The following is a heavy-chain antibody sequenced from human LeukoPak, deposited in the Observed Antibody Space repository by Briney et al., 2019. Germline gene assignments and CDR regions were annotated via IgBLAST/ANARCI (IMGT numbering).Heavy chain of an antibody. D-gene: IGHD3-16*01. CDR3: ARHHRGTYYWFDP. J-gene: IGHJ5*02. V-gene: IGHV4-39*01. CDR2: FYYGGST. CDR1: GDSISGSGYY. Sequence: SETLSPTCTVSGDSISGSGYYWGWIRQPPGKGLQWIGSFYYGGSTYYDPSLQSRVTISVDTSKNQFSLKLTSVTAADTAVYYCARHHRGTYYWFDPWGQGTLVTVSS.